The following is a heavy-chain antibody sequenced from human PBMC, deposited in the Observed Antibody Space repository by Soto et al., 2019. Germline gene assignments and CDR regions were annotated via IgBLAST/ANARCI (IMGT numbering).Heavy chain of an antibody. V-gene: IGHV4-59*01. D-gene: IGHD3-16*01. Sequence: SSETLSLTCTVSGGSISSYYWSWIRQPPGKGLEWIGYIYYSGSTNYNPSLKSRVTIPVDTSKNQFSLKLSSVTAADTAVYYCARGGIYVDYWGQGTMVTVSS. CDR2: IYYSGST. J-gene: IGHJ4*02. CDR1: GGSISSYY. CDR3: ARGGIYVDY.